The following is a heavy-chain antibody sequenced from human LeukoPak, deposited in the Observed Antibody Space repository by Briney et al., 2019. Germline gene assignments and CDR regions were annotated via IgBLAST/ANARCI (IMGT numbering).Heavy chain of an antibody. J-gene: IGHJ4*02. V-gene: IGHV4-39*01. CDR2: IYYSGST. CDR1: GGSISSSSSY. Sequence: SETLSLTCTVSGGSISSSSSYWGWIRQPPGKGLEWIGSIYYSGSTYYNPSLKSRVTISVDTSKNQFSLKLSSVTAADTAVYYCARGEMATILYYFDYWGQGTLVTVSS. CDR3: ARGEMATILYYFDY. D-gene: IGHD5-24*01.